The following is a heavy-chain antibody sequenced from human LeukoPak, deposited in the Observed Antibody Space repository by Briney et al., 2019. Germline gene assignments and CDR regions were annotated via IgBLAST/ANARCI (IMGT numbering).Heavy chain of an antibody. V-gene: IGHV1-69*01. CDR3: ARSSYYEYWFDP. D-gene: IGHD3-22*01. CDR1: GGTFSSYA. Sequence: SVKVSCKASGGTFSSYAISWVRQAPGQGLEWMGGIIPIFGTANYAQKFQGRVTITADESTSTAYMELSSLRSEDTAVYYCARSSYYEYWFDPWGQGTLVTVSS. J-gene: IGHJ5*02. CDR2: IIPIFGTA.